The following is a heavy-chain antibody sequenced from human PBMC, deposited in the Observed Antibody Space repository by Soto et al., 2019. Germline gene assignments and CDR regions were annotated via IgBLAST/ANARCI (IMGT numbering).Heavy chain of an antibody. J-gene: IGHJ5*02. D-gene: IGHD2-8*01. CDR1: GYTFTNYD. V-gene: IGHV1-8*01. CDR3: ASGFRYCSNGVCYRGWFDP. CDR2: MNPNSGNI. Sequence: QVQLVQSGAEVKKPGASVKVSCKASGYTFTNYDINWVRQATGQGLEWMGWMNPNSGNIGYAQKFQGRLNMTRNTSISTVYMELGSLRYVDPAVYDCASGFRYCSNGVCYRGWFDPWGQGTLVSVSS.